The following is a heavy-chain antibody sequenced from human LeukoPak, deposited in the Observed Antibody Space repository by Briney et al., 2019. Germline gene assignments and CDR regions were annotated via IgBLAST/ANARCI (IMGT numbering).Heavy chain of an antibody. V-gene: IGHV3-30*18. J-gene: IGHJ4*02. CDR2: ISYDGSNK. Sequence: GGSLRLSCAASGFTFSSYGMHWVRQAPGKGLEWVAVISYDGSNKYYADSVKGRFTISRDNSKNTLYLQMNSLRAEDTAVYYCAKVGPYYYDSSGEYFDYWGQGTLVTVSS. CDR1: GFTFSSYG. D-gene: IGHD3-22*01. CDR3: AKVGPYYYDSSGEYFDY.